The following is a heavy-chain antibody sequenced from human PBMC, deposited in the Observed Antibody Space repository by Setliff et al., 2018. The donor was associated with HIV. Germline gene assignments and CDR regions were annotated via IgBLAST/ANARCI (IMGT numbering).Heavy chain of an antibody. CDR1: YFTVSSNY. Sequence: GGSLRLSCAASYFTVSSNYMSWVRQAPGKGLEWVSVIYRDSSTYYADFVKGRFTISRDSSKNMLYLQMNSLRVEDTAVYYCARDDGFDYWGQGTLVTVSS. J-gene: IGHJ4*02. CDR3: ARDDGFDY. V-gene: IGHV3-53*01. CDR2: IYRDSST.